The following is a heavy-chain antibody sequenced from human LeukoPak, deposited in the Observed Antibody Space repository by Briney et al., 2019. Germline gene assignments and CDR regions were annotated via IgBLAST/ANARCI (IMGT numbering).Heavy chain of an antibody. V-gene: IGHV3-74*01. D-gene: IGHD5-24*01. Sequence: GGSLRLSCAASGFTFSSYWMHWVRQAPGKGLVWVSHINSDWSSTSYADSLKGRFTISRDNAKNTLYLQMNSLRAEDTAVYYCATEMAAMVYWGQGTLVTVSS. CDR1: GFTFSSYW. CDR2: INSDWSST. J-gene: IGHJ4*02. CDR3: ATEMAAMVY.